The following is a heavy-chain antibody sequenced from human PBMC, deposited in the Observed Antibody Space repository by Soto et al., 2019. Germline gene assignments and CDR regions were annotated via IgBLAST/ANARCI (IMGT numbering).Heavy chain of an antibody. Sequence: ASVKVSCKASGYTFTSYGIGWVRQAPGQGLEWMGWISAYNGNTNYAQKLQGRVTMTTDTSTSTAYMELRSLRSDDTAVYYCARIGYSSSWYLPAEQDYGMDVWGQGTTVTVSS. V-gene: IGHV1-18*01. CDR2: ISAYNGNT. J-gene: IGHJ6*02. D-gene: IGHD6-13*01. CDR3: ARIGYSSSWYLPAEQDYGMDV. CDR1: GYTFTSYG.